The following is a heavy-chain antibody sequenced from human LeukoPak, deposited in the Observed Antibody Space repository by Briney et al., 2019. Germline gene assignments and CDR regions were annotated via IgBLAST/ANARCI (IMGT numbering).Heavy chain of an antibody. Sequence: PGGSLRLSCAASGFTFSSYSMNWVRQAPGKGLEWVSSISSSSSYIYYADSVKGRFTISRDNAKNSLYLQMNSLRAEDTAVYYCARDRRDSSGYYLFDYWGQGTLVTLSS. CDR2: ISSSSSYI. CDR3: ARDRRDSSGYYLFDY. J-gene: IGHJ4*02. D-gene: IGHD3-22*01. V-gene: IGHV3-21*01. CDR1: GFTFSSYS.